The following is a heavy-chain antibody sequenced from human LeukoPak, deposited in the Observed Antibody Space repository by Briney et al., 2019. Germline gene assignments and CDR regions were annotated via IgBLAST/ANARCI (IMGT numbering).Heavy chain of an antibody. V-gene: IGHV3-48*01. D-gene: IGHD3-10*01. Sequence: GGSLRLSCAASGFTFSSYSMNWVRQAPGKGLEWVSHISSSSSTRYYADSVKVRFTLSRDNAKNSLYLQMNSLRAEDTAVYYCARAGFTFSDYFGSFFDYWGQGTLVTVSS. CDR2: ISSSSSTR. J-gene: IGHJ4*02. CDR1: GFTFSSYS. CDR3: ARAGFTFSDYFGSFFDY.